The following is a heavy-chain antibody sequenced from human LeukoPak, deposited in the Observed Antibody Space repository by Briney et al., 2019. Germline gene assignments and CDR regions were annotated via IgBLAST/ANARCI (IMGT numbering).Heavy chain of an antibody. J-gene: IGHJ4*02. Sequence: GGSLRLSCAASGFTFSSYSMNWVRQAPGKGLEWVSSISSSSSYIYYADSVKGRFTISRDNSKNTIYLQMNSLRAEDTAVHYCAKDLGRYYARQFDYWGQGTLVTVSS. D-gene: IGHD3-10*01. CDR2: ISSSSSYI. V-gene: IGHV3-21*04. CDR3: AKDLGRYYARQFDY. CDR1: GFTFSSYS.